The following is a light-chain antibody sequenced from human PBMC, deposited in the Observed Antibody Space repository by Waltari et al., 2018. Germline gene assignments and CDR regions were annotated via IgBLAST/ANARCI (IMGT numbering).Light chain of an antibody. CDR3: QFNTWWT. J-gene: IGKJ1*01. V-gene: IGKV3-15*01. CDR2: GAS. CDR1: HSIRNN. Sequence: EIVLTQSPATLSVSPGERATLFCRASHSIRNNLAWYQQKPGQAPRLLIYGASTRATGIPARFSGSGSGTEYTLTISSLQSEDVAVYYCQFNTWWTFGQGTKVEFK.